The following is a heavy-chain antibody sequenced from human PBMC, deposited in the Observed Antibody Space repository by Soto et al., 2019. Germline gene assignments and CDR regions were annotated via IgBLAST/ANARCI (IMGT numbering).Heavy chain of an antibody. D-gene: IGHD3-3*01. CDR1: GFTFKTYS. CDR2: ISSGGGTI. Sequence: EVQLLESGGGLIQPGGSLRLSCAASGFTFKTYSMNWVRQAPGKGLEWVSVISSGGGTIYYAEPVKGRFTISRDNSKNTLYLQMENLRAEDTAIYYRATKLSGNYPFDYWGQGSLVTVSS. V-gene: IGHV3-23*01. CDR3: ATKLSGNYPFDY. J-gene: IGHJ4*02.